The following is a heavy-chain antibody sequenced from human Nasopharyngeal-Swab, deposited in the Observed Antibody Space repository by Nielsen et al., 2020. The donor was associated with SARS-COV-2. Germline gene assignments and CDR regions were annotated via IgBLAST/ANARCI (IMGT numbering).Heavy chain of an antibody. V-gene: IGHV1-69*04. CDR3: ARDTPEDTTLVTAYYYYMDV. J-gene: IGHJ6*03. CDR2: TIPILGLA. CDR1: GGTFSNYA. D-gene: IGHD5-18*01. Sequence: SVKVSCKASGGTFSNYAISWVRQAPGQGLEWMGRTIPILGLANYAQKFLGRATITADKSTNTAYMELSSLRSEDTAVYYCARDTPEDTTLVTAYYYYMDVWGKGTTVTVSS.